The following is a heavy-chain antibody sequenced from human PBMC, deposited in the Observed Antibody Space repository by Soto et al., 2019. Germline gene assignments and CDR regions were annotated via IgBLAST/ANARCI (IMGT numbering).Heavy chain of an antibody. V-gene: IGHV3-21*01. CDR2: ISSSSSYI. J-gene: IGHJ5*02. Sequence: EVQLVESGGGLVKPGGSLRLSCAASGFTFSSYSMNWVRQAPGKGLEWVSSISSSSSYIYYADSVKGRFTISRDNAKNSLYLQMNSLRAEGTAVYYCANTPLTAMVGWFDPWGQGTLVTVSS. D-gene: IGHD5-18*01. CDR3: ANTPLTAMVGWFDP. CDR1: GFTFSSYS.